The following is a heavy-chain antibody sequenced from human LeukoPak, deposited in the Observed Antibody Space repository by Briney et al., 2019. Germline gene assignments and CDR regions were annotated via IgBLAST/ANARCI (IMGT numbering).Heavy chain of an antibody. V-gene: IGHV4-59*01. CDR1: GASIDSYY. D-gene: IGHD6-13*01. Sequence: SETLSLTCTISGASIDSYYWSWIRQPPGKGLEWIGYIYYSGTTNYNPSLKRRVTISVDTSKNQFSLKLSSVTAADTAVYYCARTTEAHSWRTRYYDYYMDVWGKGTTVTVSS. CDR2: IYYSGTT. CDR3: ARTTEAHSWRTRYYDYYMDV. J-gene: IGHJ6*03.